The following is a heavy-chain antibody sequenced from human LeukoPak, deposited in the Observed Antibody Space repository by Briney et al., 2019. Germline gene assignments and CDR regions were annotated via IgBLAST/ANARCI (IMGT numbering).Heavy chain of an antibody. D-gene: IGHD3-10*01. CDR1: GFTFSSYA. CDR2: IWYDGSNK. Sequence: PGGSLRLSCAASGFTFSSYAMSWVRQAPGKGLEWVAVIWYDGSNKYYADSVKGRFTISRDNSKNTLYLQMNSLRAEDTAVYYCARSYGSGSYSNDYWGQGTLVTVSS. V-gene: IGHV3-33*08. J-gene: IGHJ4*02. CDR3: ARSYGSGSYSNDY.